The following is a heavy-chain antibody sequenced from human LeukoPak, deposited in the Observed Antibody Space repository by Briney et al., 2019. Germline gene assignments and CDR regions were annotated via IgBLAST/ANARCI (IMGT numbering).Heavy chain of an antibody. D-gene: IGHD2-2*01. CDR2: INPNSGGT. Sequence: ASVKVSCKASGYTFTGYYIHWVRQAPGQGLEWMGRINPNSGGTNYAQKFQGRVTMTRDTSIPTAYMDLSRLRSDDTAVYYCARDYCSSTSCLFDYWGQGALVTVSS. V-gene: IGHV1-2*06. CDR1: GYTFTGYY. J-gene: IGHJ4*02. CDR3: ARDYCSSTSCLFDY.